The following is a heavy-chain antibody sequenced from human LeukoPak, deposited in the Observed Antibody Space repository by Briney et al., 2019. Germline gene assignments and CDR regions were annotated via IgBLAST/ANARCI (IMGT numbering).Heavy chain of an antibody. Sequence: SVKVSCKASGGTFSSYAISWVRQAPGQGLEWMGGIIPIFGTASCAQKFQGRVTITADKSTSTAYMELSGLRSEDTAVYYCASRSGPAAGYYYYYFDVRGKGTTVTVSS. D-gene: IGHD6-13*01. J-gene: IGHJ6*03. CDR1: GGTFSSYA. CDR3: ASRSGPAAGYYYYYFDV. V-gene: IGHV1-69*06. CDR2: IIPIFGTA.